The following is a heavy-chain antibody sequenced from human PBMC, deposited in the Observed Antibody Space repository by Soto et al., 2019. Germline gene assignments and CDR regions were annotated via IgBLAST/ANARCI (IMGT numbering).Heavy chain of an antibody. CDR3: ARDRLVGAAPLDY. CDR2: ISSSSSTI. CDR1: GFTFSSYS. D-gene: IGHD1-26*01. J-gene: IGHJ4*02. V-gene: IGHV3-48*02. Sequence: GESLKISCAASGFTFSSYSMNWVRQAPGKGLEWVSYISSSSSTIYYADSVRGRFTISRDNAKNSLYLQMNSLRDEDTAVYYCARDRLVGAAPLDYWGQGTLVTVSS.